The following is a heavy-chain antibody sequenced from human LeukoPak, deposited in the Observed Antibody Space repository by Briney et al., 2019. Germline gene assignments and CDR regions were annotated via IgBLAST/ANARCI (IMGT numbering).Heavy chain of an antibody. CDR3: TTDRGPRIVVVTLDY. D-gene: IGHD3-22*01. J-gene: IGHJ4*02. CDR2: IKSKTDGGTT. Sequence: SGGSLRLSCAASGFTFSNAWMSWVRQAPGKGLEWVGRIKSKTDGGTTDYAAPVKGRFTISRDDSKNTLYLQMNSLKTEDTAVYCCTTDRGPRIVVVTLDYWGQGTLVTVSS. V-gene: IGHV3-15*01. CDR1: GFTFSNAW.